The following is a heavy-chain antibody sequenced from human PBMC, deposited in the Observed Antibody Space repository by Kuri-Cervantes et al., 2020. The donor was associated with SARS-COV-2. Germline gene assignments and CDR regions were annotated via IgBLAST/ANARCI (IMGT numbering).Heavy chain of an antibody. CDR1: GGSISGYY. D-gene: IGHD5-24*01. V-gene: IGHV4-4*08. CDR3: ARDRRDGYNYYYYYGMDV. Sequence: SETLSLTCTVSGGSISGYYWSWVRQFPGKGLEWIGYMYNSGTTHSRPSLNSRVTISVDTSKNQFSLKLSSVTAADTAVYYCARDRRDGYNYYYYYGMDVWGQGTTVTVSS. J-gene: IGHJ6*02. CDR2: MYNSGTT.